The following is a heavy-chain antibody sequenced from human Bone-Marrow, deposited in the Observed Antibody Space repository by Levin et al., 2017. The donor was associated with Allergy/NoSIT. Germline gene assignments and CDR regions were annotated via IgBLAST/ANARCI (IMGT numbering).Heavy chain of an antibody. CDR2: ISRDSGIT. CDR3: ARDYGGSGYPVFQH. Sequence: GESLKISCAASAFTFSNYRMNWVRQAPGKGLEWIAFISRDSGITYYADSVKGRFTISRDNAKNSLYLQMNSLRAEDTAVYFCARDYGGSGYPVFQHWGQGTLVTVSS. V-gene: IGHV3-48*01. D-gene: IGHD5-12*01. CDR1: AFTFSNYR. J-gene: IGHJ1*01.